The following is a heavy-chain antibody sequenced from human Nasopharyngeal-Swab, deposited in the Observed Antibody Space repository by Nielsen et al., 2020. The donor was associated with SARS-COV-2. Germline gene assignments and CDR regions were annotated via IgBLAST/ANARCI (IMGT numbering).Heavy chain of an antibody. CDR3: AKDPLIVVVPAATLDY. D-gene: IGHD2-2*01. V-gene: IGHV3-23*01. Sequence: GESLKISCAASGSTFSSYAMSWVRQAPGKGLEWVSAISGSGGSTYYADSVKGRFTISRDNSKNTLYLQMNSLRAEDTAVYYCAKDPLIVVVPAATLDYWGQGTLVTVSS. J-gene: IGHJ4*02. CDR2: ISGSGGST. CDR1: GSTFSSYA.